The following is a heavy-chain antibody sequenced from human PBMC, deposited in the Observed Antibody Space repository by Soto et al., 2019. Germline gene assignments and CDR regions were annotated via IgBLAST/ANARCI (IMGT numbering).Heavy chain of an antibody. D-gene: IGHD6-13*01. Sequence: GESLILSCAASAFPFSTYAMSWVRQAPGKGLEWVSAISGSGDTTYYADSVKGRFTISRDTSKNTLFLQMNSLRAEDTALYYCAKSYSSNWYDYFDYWGQGTLVTVSS. CDR1: AFPFSTYA. J-gene: IGHJ4*02. CDR3: AKSYSSNWYDYFDY. V-gene: IGHV3-23*01. CDR2: ISGSGDTT.